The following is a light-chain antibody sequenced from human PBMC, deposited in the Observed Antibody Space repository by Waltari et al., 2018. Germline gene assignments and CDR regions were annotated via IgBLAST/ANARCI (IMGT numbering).Light chain of an antibody. J-gene: IGKJ1*01. CDR2: AAS. CDR3: QKYNSALWT. Sequence: DIQLTQSPSFLSASVGDRVTITCRASQGISNYLAWYQQKPGKVPKLLIYAASTLQSGVPSRFSGSGSGTDFTLTISSLQPEDVATYYCQKYNSALWTFGQGTKVEIK. V-gene: IGKV1-27*01. CDR1: QGISNY.